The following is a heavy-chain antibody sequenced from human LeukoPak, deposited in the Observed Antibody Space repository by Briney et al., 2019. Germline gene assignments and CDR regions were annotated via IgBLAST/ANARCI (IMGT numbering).Heavy chain of an antibody. V-gene: IGHV4-39*01. CDR3: ARHLRSSSGWFGAPPGRFDP. CDR1: GGSISSSSYY. J-gene: IGHJ5*02. Sequence: PSETLSLTCTVSGGSISSSSYYWGWIRQPPVKGLEWIGSIYYSGSTYYNPSLKSRVTISVDTSKNQFSLKLSSVTAADTAVYYCARHLRSSSGWFGAPPGRFDPWGQGTLVTVSS. CDR2: IYYSGST. D-gene: IGHD3-10*01.